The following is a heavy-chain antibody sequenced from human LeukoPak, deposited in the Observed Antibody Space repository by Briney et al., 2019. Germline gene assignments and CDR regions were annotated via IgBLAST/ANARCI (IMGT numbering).Heavy chain of an antibody. Sequence: PSQTLSLTCAVSGGSISSGGYSWSWIRQPPGKGLEWIGYIYHSGSTYYNPSLKSRVTISVNRSKNQFSLKLSSVTAADTAVYYCARDRYGDHTYFDYWGQGTLVTVSS. J-gene: IGHJ4*02. CDR3: ARDRYGDHTYFDY. CDR2: IYHSGST. D-gene: IGHD4-17*01. CDR1: GGSISSGGYS. V-gene: IGHV4-30-2*01.